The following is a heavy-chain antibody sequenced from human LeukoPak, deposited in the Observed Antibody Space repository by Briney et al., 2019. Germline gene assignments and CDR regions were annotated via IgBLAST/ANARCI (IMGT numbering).Heavy chain of an antibody. CDR3: ARLVDSPVIRGYYFDP. V-gene: IGHV4-61*02. D-gene: IGHD3-22*01. J-gene: IGHJ5*02. CDR1: VVSVSRGSYY. Sequence: SQTLSLTCIVSVVSVSRGSYYWSWIRQPAGEGLEWIGCIYIGESTNYNSSLRARVTMSIDTSKNQFSLTLTSVTAADTAVYYCARLVDSPVIRGYYFDPWGQGTLVTVSS. CDR2: IYIGEST.